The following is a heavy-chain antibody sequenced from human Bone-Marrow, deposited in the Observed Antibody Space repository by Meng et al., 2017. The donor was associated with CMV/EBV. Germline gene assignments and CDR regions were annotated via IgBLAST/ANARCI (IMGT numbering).Heavy chain of an antibody. V-gene: IGHV1-46*01. CDR2: INPSGGST. J-gene: IGHJ6*02. D-gene: IGHD3-16*01. Sequence: ASVKVSCKASGYTFTSYYMHWVRQAPGQGLEWMGIINPSGGSTSYAQKFQGRVTMTRDTSTSTVYMELSSLRSEDTAVYYCARDLGGGLQYTYYYYGMAVWGQGNTVNV. CDR1: GYTFTSYY. CDR3: ARDLGGGLQYTYYYYGMAV.